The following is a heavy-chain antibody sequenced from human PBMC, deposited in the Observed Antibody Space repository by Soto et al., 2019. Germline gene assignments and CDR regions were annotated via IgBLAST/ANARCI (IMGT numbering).Heavy chain of an antibody. D-gene: IGHD2-15*01. J-gene: IGHJ6*02. CDR3: AKGAGDRSGGSCYSDV. V-gene: IGHV3-43*01. Sequence: GGSLRLSCAASGFTFDDYTMHWVRQAPGKGLEWVSLISWDGGSTYYADSVKGRFTISRDNSKNSLYLQMNSLRTEDTALYYCAKGAGDRSGGSCYSDVWGQGTTVTVSS. CDR1: GFTFDDYT. CDR2: ISWDGGST.